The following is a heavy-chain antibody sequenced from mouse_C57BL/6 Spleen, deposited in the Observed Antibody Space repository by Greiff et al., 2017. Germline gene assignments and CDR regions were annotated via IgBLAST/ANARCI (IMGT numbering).Heavy chain of an antibody. D-gene: IGHD1-1*01. Sequence: QVQLQQPGAELVMPGASVKLSCKASGYTFTSYCMHWVKQRPGQGLAWIGEIDPSDSYTNYHPKFQGKSTLTVDKSSSTAYMQLSSLTSEDSAVYYGARSTLYYYGRSYFDYWGQGTTLTVYS. CDR2: IDPSDSYT. CDR1: GYTFTSYC. J-gene: IGHJ2*01. CDR3: ARSTLYYYGRSYFDY. V-gene: IGHV1-69*01.